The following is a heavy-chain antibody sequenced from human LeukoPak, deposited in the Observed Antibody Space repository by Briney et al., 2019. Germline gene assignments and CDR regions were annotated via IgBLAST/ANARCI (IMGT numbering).Heavy chain of an antibody. CDR1: GYTFTGYY. CDR2: INPNSGGT. CDR3: ARAVTLADALDI. Sequence: ASVKVSCKASGYTFTGYYMHWVRQAPGQGLEWMGWINPNSGGTNYAQKFQGRVTMTRDTSISTAYMELSRLRSDDTAVYYCARAVTLADALDIWGQGTMVTVSS. V-gene: IGHV1-2*02. J-gene: IGHJ3*02. D-gene: IGHD2-21*02.